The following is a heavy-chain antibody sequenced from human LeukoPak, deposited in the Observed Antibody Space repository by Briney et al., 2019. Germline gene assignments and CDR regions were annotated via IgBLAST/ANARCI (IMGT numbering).Heavy chain of an antibody. CDR1: GFTFSSYG. Sequence: GGSLRLSCAASGFTFSSYGMHWVRQAPGKGLEWVAVISYDGSNKYYADSVKGRFTISRDNSKNTLYLQMNSLRAEDTAVYYCAKDYTVVTRGYFDYWGQGTLVTVSS. V-gene: IGHV3-30*18. J-gene: IGHJ4*02. CDR3: AKDYTVVTRGYFDY. D-gene: IGHD4-23*01. CDR2: ISYDGSNK.